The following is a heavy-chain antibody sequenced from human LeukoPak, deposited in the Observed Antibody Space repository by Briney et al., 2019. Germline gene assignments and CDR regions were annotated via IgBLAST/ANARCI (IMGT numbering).Heavy chain of an antibody. CDR2: ISGSGGST. J-gene: IGHJ4*02. CDR3: AKGIAPSYYYFDY. D-gene: IGHD2-15*01. CDR1: GFTFSSYA. Sequence: GGSLRLSCAASGFTFSSYAMSWVRQAPGKGLEWVSAISGSGGSTYYADSVKGRFTISRDNSMNTLYLQMNSLRAEDTAVYYCAKGIAPSYYYFDYWGQGTLVTVSS. V-gene: IGHV3-23*01.